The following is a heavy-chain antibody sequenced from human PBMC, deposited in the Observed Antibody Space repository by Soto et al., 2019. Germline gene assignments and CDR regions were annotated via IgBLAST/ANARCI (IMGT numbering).Heavy chain of an antibody. D-gene: IGHD2-8*01. CDR3: ARVDCTNGVCPKPAVDS. CDR1: GGSISSGGYY. V-gene: IGHV4-31*03. J-gene: IGHJ5*01. Sequence: SETLSLTCTVSGGSISSGGYYWSWIRQHPGKGLEWIGYIYYSGSTYYNPSLKSRVTISVDTSKNQFSLKLSSVTAADTAVYYCARVDCTNGVCPKPAVDSWGQGTLVTSPQ. CDR2: IYYSGST.